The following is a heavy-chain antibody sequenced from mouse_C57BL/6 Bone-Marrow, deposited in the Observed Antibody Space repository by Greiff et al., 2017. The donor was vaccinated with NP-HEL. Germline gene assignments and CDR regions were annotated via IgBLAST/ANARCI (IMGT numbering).Heavy chain of an antibody. CDR1: GYTFTDYY. J-gene: IGHJ4*01. Sequence: LVESGPELVKPGASVKISCKASGYTFTDYYINWVKQRPGQGLEWIGWIYPGSGNTKYNEKFKGKATLTVDTSSSTAYMQLSSLTSEDSAVYFCARDEKLCPDYYALDYWGQGTSVTVSS. CDR2: IYPGSGNT. V-gene: IGHV1-84*01. CDR3: ARDEKLCPDYYALDY. D-gene: IGHD1-1*02.